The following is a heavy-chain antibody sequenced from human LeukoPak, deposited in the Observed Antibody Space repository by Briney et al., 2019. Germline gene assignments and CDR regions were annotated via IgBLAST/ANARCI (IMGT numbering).Heavy chain of an antibody. CDR3: AIEMATITSNFDY. V-gene: IGHV1-2*06. CDR2: INPSSGGT. CDR1: GYTFTGYY. Sequence: ASVTVSCESSGYTFTGYYLHWVRQAPGQGLEWMGRINPSSGGTNYAQKFQGRVTMTRDTSISTAYMELSRLRSDDTAVYYCAIEMATITSNFDYWGQGTLVTVSS. D-gene: IGHD5-24*01. J-gene: IGHJ4*02.